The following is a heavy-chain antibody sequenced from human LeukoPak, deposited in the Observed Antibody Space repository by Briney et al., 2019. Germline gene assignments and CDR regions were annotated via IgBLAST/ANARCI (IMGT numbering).Heavy chain of an antibody. CDR3: AKRDY. CDR2: ISSSGSNT. J-gene: IGHJ4*02. V-gene: IGHV3-23*01. Sequence: PGGSLRLSCAASGFTFNTYAMTWVRQAPGKGLEWVSSISSSGSNTYYTDSVKGRFTISRDNSKYTLYLQMNSLRAEDTAVYYCAKRDYWGQGTLVTVSS. CDR1: GFTFNTYA.